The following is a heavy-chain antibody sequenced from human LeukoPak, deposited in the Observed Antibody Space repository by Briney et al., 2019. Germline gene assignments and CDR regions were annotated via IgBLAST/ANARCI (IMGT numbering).Heavy chain of an antibody. D-gene: IGHD3-22*01. CDR2: ISWDGGAT. CDR3: TKVARNSSWPNFDS. J-gene: IGHJ5*01. Sequence: GGSLRHACAASRFTFDDYSIHWVRQPPGKGLEWISLISWDGGATYYADSVKGRFTVSRDKSKNSLFLQMNSVITEDTAFYYCTKVARNSSWPNFDSWGQGTLVPVSS. V-gene: IGHV3-43*01. CDR1: RFTFDDYS.